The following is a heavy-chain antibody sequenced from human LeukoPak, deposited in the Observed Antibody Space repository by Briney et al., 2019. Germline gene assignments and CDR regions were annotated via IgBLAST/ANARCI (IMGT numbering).Heavy chain of an antibody. D-gene: IGHD3-9*01. CDR3: ARVEDYDILTGFDY. CDR1: GFTFSSYS. Sequence: PGGSLRLSCAASGFTFSSYSMNWVRQAPGKGLEWVANIKQDGREKYSVDSVKGRFTISRDNAKNSLYLQMNSLRAEDTAVYYCARVEDYDILTGFDYWGQGTLVTVSS. CDR2: IKQDGREK. J-gene: IGHJ4*02. V-gene: IGHV3-7*01.